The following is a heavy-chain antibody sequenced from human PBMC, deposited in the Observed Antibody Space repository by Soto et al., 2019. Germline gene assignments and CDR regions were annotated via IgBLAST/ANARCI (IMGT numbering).Heavy chain of an antibody. J-gene: IGHJ4*02. CDR2: ISGTGGSI. Sequence: GGSLRLSCAASGFTFSSSAMSWVRQAPGKGLEWVSTISGTGGSISYADSVKGRFTISRDNSKNTLYLQMNSLRAEDTAVYYCAKDRRDSFDSYLGYFDYWGQGTLVTVSS. D-gene: IGHD3-22*01. V-gene: IGHV3-23*01. CDR3: AKDRRDSFDSYLGYFDY. CDR1: GFTFSSSA.